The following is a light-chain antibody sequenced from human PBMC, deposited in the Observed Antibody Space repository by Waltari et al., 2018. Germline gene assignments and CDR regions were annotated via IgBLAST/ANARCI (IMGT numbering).Light chain of an antibody. V-gene: IGLV2-11*01. J-gene: IGLJ2*01. CDR1: SSDVGGYNY. Sequence: QSALTQPRSVSGSPGQSVTISCTGTSSDVGGYNYVSWYKQHPGKAPTLMIYDVNKRPSGVPDRFSGSKSGNTASLTISGLQAEDEADYYCCSYAGSYTVVFGGGTKLTVL. CDR3: CSYAGSYTVV. CDR2: DVN.